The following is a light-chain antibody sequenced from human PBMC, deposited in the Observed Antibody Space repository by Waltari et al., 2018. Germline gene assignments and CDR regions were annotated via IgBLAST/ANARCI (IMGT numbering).Light chain of an antibody. J-gene: IGLJ2*01. CDR3: SSYIGSSTLEL. Sequence: QSALTQPASVSGSPGPSITISSTGTSSAVGDYNYVSWYQQHPGKAPKPLVYDVSNRPSGVSNRFSGSKSGNTASLTISGLQAEDEADYYCSSYIGSSTLELFGGGTSLTVL. V-gene: IGLV2-14*03. CDR1: SSAVGDYNY. CDR2: DVS.